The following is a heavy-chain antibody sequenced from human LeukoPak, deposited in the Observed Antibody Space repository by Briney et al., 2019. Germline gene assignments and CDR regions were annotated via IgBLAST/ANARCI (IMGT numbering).Heavy chain of an antibody. CDR1: GFTFSNYA. Sequence: GGSLRLSCAASGFTFSNYAMTWVRQAPGRGLEWVSATTGSGRTTYYADSVMGRFTISRDNSKNTLYLQMNSLRAEDTAVYYCAKAGMVLVVPAAIAGAFDIWGQGTMVTVSS. V-gene: IGHV3-23*01. D-gene: IGHD2-2*02. CDR2: TTGSGRTT. CDR3: AKAGMVLVVPAAIAGAFDI. J-gene: IGHJ3*02.